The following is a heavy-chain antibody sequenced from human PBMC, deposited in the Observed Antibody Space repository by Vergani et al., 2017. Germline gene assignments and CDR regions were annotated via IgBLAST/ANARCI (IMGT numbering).Heavy chain of an antibody. Sequence: QVQLQESGPGLVKPSQTLSLTCTVSGGSISSGGYYWSWLRQHPGKGLEWIGYIYYSGSTYYNPSLQSRVTISVDTSKNQFSLKLSSVTAADTAVYYCANSGSYCSSTSCYGDAFDIGGQGTMVTVSS. V-gene: IGHV4-31*03. J-gene: IGHJ3*02. CDR2: IYYSGST. CDR3: ANSGSYCSSTSCYGDAFDI. CDR1: GGSISSGGYY. D-gene: IGHD2-2*01.